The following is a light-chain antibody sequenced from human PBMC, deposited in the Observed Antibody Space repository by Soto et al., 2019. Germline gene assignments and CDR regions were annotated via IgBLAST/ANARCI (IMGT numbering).Light chain of an antibody. CDR2: DAS. Sequence: DIQMTQSPSSLSASVGDRVSITCRASQSIRTWLAWYQQQPGGAPRLLIYDASSLQSGVPSRFSGNGSGTEFTLTISSLQPDDFSSYYCQHYYNYPWTFGQGTKV. J-gene: IGKJ1*01. V-gene: IGKV1-5*01. CDR3: QHYYNYPWT. CDR1: QSIRTW.